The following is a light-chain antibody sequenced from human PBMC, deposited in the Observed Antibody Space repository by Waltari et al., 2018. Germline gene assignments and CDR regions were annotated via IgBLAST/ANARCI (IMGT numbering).Light chain of an antibody. V-gene: IGKV1-5*01. J-gene: IGKJ1*01. CDR2: DAS. CDR3: QQYNSYPWT. Sequence: DIQMTQSPSTLSASVGDRVTITCRASQSISGWLAWDQQKPGKAPKLLIYDASSLESGVPSRFSGSRSGTEFTLTISSLQPDDFATYYCQQYNSYPWTFGQGTKVEIK. CDR1: QSISGW.